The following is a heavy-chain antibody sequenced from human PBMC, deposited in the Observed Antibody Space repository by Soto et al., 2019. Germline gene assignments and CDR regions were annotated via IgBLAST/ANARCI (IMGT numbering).Heavy chain of an antibody. CDR2: IYYSGST. CDR3: ARADTLEQFDP. D-gene: IGHD5-18*01. V-gene: IGHV4-61*01. CDR1: GGSVSSGSYY. J-gene: IGHJ5*02. Sequence: SETLSLTCTVSGGSVSSGSYYWSWIRQPPGKGLEWIGYIYYSGSTNYNPSLKSRVTISVDTSKNQFSLKLSSVTAADTAVYYCARADTLEQFDPWGQGTLVTVS.